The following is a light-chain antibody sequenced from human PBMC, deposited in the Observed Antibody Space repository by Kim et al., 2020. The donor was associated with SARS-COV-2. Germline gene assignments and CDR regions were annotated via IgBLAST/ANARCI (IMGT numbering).Light chain of an antibody. CDR3: QQYDTYSPPFT. Sequence: SVGDRVTITCRAMQSTSTWLAWYQQKPGKAPQLLIYDASNLETGVPPRFSSSGSGTEFTRIISSLQPDDFATYSCQQYDTYSPPFTFGQGTKLEI. CDR2: DAS. V-gene: IGKV1-5*01. CDR1: QSTSTW. J-gene: IGKJ2*01.